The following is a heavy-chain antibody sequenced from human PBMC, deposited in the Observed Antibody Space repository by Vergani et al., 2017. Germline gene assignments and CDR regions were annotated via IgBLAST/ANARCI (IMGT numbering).Heavy chain of an antibody. J-gene: IGHJ4*02. CDR1: GDSMNTYD. D-gene: IGHD2-21*01. CDR3: ARGALWWLRQIDS. CDR2: IYDSGDT. Sequence: QVQLQESGPGLVKPSETLSLTCSVPGDSMNTYDWTWIRQPPGKGLEWIGYIYDSGDTKYNPSLKSRVTMSLDTSKNQFSLNLYSVTAADTAVYYCARGALWWLRQIDSWGQGTLVTVSS. V-gene: IGHV4-59*01.